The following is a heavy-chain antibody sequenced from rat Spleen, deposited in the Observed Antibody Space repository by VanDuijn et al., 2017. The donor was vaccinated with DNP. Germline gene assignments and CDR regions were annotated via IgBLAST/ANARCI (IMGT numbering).Heavy chain of an antibody. J-gene: IGHJ4*01. CDR1: GFTFSNYG. D-gene: IGHD1-4*01. V-gene: IGHV5S23*01. Sequence: EVQLAESGGGLVQPGDSLRLPCPASGFTFSNYGMAWVRQAPTKGLAWVASITNSGGSTYYRDSVKGRITMSRDNAKSRLYLEMDSLRSEEKGTYCCTTGGGSPWGQGTSVTVSS. CDR2: ITNSGGST. CDR3: TTGGGSP.